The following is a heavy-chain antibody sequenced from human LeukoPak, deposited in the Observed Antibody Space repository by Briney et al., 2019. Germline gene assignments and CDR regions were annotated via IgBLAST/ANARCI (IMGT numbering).Heavy chain of an antibody. D-gene: IGHD1-26*01. V-gene: IGHV7-4-1*02. CDR3: ARAMDSGSPTPPYFDY. CDR1: GYTFTSYT. J-gene: IGHJ4*02. Sequence: ASVKVSCKASGYTFTSYTVNWVRQAPGRGLEWMGWINTNTGNPTYAQGFTGRFVFSLDTSVSTAYLQISSLKAEDTAVYYCARAMDSGSPTPPYFDYWGQGTLVTVSS. CDR2: INTNTGNP.